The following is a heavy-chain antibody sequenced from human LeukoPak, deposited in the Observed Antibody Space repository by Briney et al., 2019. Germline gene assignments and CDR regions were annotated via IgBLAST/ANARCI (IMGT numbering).Heavy chain of an antibody. D-gene: IGHD5-12*01. CDR1: GFTFSGYE. V-gene: IGHV3-48*03. CDR3: ARVYSGSWYFDL. J-gene: IGHJ2*01. Sequence: GGSLRLTCAASGFTFSGYEMNWVRQAPGKGLEWVSYISRSGRTIYDADSVKGRFTISRDNAKNSLYLQMNSLRAEDTAVYYCARVYSGSWYFDLWGRGTLVTVSS. CDR2: ISRSGRTI.